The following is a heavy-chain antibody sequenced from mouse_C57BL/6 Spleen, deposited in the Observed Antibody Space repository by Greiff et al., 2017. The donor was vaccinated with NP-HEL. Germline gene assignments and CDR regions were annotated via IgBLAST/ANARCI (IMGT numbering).Heavy chain of an antibody. V-gene: IGHV1-15*01. Sequence: QVQLKQSGAELVRPGASVTLSCKASGYTFTDYEMHWVKQTPVHGLEWIGAIDPETGGTAYNQKFKGKAILTADKSSSTAYMELRSLTSEDSAVYYCTRLWARWYFDDWGTGTTVTVSS. CDR1: GYTFTDYE. D-gene: IGHD1-1*02. J-gene: IGHJ1*03. CDR3: TRLWARWYFDD. CDR2: IDPETGGT.